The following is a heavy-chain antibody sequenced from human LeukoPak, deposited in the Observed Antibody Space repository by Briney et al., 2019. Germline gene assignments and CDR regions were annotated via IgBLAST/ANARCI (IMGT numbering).Heavy chain of an antibody. D-gene: IGHD1-14*01. J-gene: IGHJ4*02. V-gene: IGHV1-69*04. CDR3: AREREPLPPDY. Sequence: SVKVSCKASGGTFSSYTISWVRQAPGQGLEWMGRIIPILGVANYAQKFQGRVTITADKSTSTAYMELSSLRSEDTAVYYCAREREPLPPDYWGQGTLVTVSS. CDR2: IIPILGVA. CDR1: GGTFSSYT.